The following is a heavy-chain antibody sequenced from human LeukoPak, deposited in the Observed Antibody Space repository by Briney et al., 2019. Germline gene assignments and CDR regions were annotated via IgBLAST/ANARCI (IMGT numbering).Heavy chain of an antibody. CDR1: GFTFSSYA. Sequence: HPGGSLRLSCAASGFTFSSYAMHWVRQAPGKGLEWVSFISGSGGSTHYADSVKGRFTISRDNSKSTLYLQMNSLRAEDTAVYYCAKGITYGMDVWGQGTTVTVSS. CDR3: AKGITYGMDV. CDR2: ISGSGGST. J-gene: IGHJ6*02. V-gene: IGHV3-23*01.